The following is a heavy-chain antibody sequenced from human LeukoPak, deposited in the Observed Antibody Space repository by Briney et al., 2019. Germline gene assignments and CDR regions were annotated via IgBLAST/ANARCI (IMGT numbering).Heavy chain of an antibody. CDR3: ARLPMTTAPDFDY. J-gene: IGHJ4*02. CDR2: IDPSDSFT. V-gene: IGHV5-10-1*01. Sequence: GESLRISCKGSGYSFTSYWISWVRQMPGKGLEWMGRIDPSDSFTNYSPSFQGHVTISADKSISTTYLQWSSLKASDTAMYYCARLPMTTAPDFDYWGQGTLVTVSS. D-gene: IGHD4-11*01. CDR1: GYSFTSYW.